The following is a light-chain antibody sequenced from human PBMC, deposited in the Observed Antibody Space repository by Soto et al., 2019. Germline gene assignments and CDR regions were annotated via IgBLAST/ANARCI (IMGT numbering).Light chain of an antibody. CDR1: SNDVGNYNY. CDR3: CSYAPGATLVV. CDR2: AVT. J-gene: IGLJ1*01. Sequence: QSALTQPASVSGSPGQSITISCTGASNDVGNYNYVSWYQQHAGKAPKLMIYAVTTRPSGVSDRFSGTKSGNTASLTISGLQAEDEADYYCCSYAPGATLVVCGTGTKLTVL. V-gene: IGLV2-14*01.